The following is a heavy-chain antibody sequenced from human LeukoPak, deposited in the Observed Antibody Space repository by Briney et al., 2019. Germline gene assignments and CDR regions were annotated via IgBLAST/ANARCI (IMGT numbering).Heavy chain of an antibody. J-gene: IGHJ4*02. CDR2: IYYSGST. V-gene: IGHV4-39*07. CDR1: GGSISSSSYY. D-gene: IGHD3-16*01. Sequence: SETLSLTCTVSGGSISSSSYYWGWIRQPPGKGLEWIGSIYYSGSTYYNPSLKSRVTISVDTSKNQFSLKLSSVTAADTAVYYCASYDYVWGSPPNWGQGTLVTVSS. CDR3: ASYDYVWGSPPN.